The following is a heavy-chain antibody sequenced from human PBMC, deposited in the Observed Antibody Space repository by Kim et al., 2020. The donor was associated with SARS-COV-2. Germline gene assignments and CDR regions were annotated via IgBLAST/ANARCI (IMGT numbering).Heavy chain of an antibody. Sequence: ASVKVSCKASGYTFTSYGISWVRQAPGQGLEWMGWISAYNGNTNYAQKLQGRVTMTKDTSTSTAYMELRSLRSDDTAVYYCAIDMVRGEFDYWGQGTLVTVSS. CDR1: GYTFTSYG. CDR2: ISAYNGNT. J-gene: IGHJ4*02. D-gene: IGHD3-10*01. V-gene: IGHV1-18*01. CDR3: AIDMVRGEFDY.